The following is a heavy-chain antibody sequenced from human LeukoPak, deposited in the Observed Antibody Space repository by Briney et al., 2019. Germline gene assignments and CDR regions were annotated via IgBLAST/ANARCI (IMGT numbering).Heavy chain of an antibody. CDR2: IYYSGNT. CDR1: GGSISSYF. CDR3: ASTYCSSTSCYLGWFDP. J-gene: IGHJ5*02. V-gene: IGHV4-59*08. Sequence: SETLSLTCTVSGGSISSYFWSWIRQPPGKGLEWIGYIYYSGNTNYNPSLKSRVTISVDTSKNQFSLKLSFVTAADTAVYYCASTYCSSTSCYLGWFDPWGQGTLVTVSS. D-gene: IGHD2-2*01.